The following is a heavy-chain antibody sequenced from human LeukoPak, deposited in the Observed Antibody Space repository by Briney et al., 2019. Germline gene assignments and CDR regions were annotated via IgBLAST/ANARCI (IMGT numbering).Heavy chain of an antibody. CDR1: GGSIGSSGYY. Sequence: SETLSLTCTVSGGSIGSSGYYWGWIRQPPGRGLEWIGSITNSGSTYYNPSLKSRVTISVDTSKNQFSLKLSSVTAADTAVYYCARGADSSGYYSIFHFDYWGQGTLVTVSS. J-gene: IGHJ4*02. CDR3: ARGADSSGYYSIFHFDY. D-gene: IGHD3-22*01. CDR2: ITNSGST. V-gene: IGHV4-39*07.